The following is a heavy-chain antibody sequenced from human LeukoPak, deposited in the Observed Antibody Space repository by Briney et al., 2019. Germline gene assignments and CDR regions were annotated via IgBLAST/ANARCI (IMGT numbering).Heavy chain of an antibody. CDR2: INPNSGGT. Sequence: ASVKVSCKASGYTFTGYYMHWVRQAPGQGLEWMGWINPNSGGTNYAQKFQGRVTMTRDTSISTAYMGLSRLRSDDTAVYYCARSALWDDAFDIWGQGTMVTVSS. J-gene: IGHJ3*02. D-gene: IGHD3-10*01. CDR3: ARSALWDDAFDI. CDR1: GYTFTGYY. V-gene: IGHV1-2*02.